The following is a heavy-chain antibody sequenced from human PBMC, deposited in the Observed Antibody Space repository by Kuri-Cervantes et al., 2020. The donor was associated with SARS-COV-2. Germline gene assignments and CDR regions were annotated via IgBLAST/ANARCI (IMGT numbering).Heavy chain of an antibody. D-gene: IGHD6-13*01. CDR1: GYSISSGSY. V-gene: IGHV4-38-2*02. Sequence: SETRSLTCTVSGYSISSGSYWGWVRQPPGKGLEWIGMISHGGSTYYNPSLKSRVTISVDTSKNQFSLKLSSVTAADTAVYYCARQGGYSSRYFDYWGQGTLVTVSS. CDR2: ISHGGST. J-gene: IGHJ4*02. CDR3: ARQGGYSSRYFDY.